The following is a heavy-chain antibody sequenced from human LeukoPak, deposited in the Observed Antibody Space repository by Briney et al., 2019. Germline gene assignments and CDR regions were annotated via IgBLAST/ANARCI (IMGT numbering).Heavy chain of an antibody. D-gene: IGHD1-7*01. J-gene: IGHJ4*02. CDR2: MSAYNGNT. CDR1: GYTFTSYG. CDR3: ARVYNWNWAGFSDY. Sequence: ASVKVSCKASGYTFTSYGISWVRQAPGQGLEWMGWMSAYNGNTNYAQKLQGRVTMTTDTSTSTAYMELRSLRSDDTAVYYCARVYNWNWAGFSDYWGQGTLVTVSS. V-gene: IGHV1-18*01.